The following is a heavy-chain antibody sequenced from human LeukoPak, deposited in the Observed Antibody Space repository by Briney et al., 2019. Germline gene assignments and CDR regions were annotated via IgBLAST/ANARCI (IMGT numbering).Heavy chain of an antibody. CDR2: ISYDGSNK. CDR1: GFTFSSYA. D-gene: IGHD5-18*01. Sequence: GRSLRLSCAASGFTFSSYAMHWVRQAPGKGLEWVAVISYDGSNKYYADSVKGRFTISRDNSKNTLCLQMNSLRAEDTAVYYCARVSGVPNTAIVLWGQGTLGTVSS. CDR3: ARVSGVPNTAIVL. V-gene: IGHV3-30-3*01. J-gene: IGHJ4*02.